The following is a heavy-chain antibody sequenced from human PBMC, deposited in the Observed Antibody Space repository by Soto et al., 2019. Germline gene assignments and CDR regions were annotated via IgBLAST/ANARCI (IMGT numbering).Heavy chain of an antibody. CDR3: ARDGVYAPLYGMDV. D-gene: IGHD2-2*01. J-gene: IGHJ6*02. V-gene: IGHV3-11*01. Sequence: PGGSLRLSCAASGFSFSDYYMSWIRQAPGKGLEWISYISSSGRTIYYADSVKGRFTISRDNTKNSLYLQMNSLRGEDTAVYYCARDGVYAPLYGMDVWGQGTTVTVSS. CDR2: ISSSGRTI. CDR1: GFSFSDYY.